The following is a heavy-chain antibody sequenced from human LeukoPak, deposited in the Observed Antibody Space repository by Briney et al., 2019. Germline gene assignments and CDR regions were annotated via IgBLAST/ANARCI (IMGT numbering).Heavy chain of an antibody. V-gene: IGHV3-7*03. CDR3: ARDMGYSPFDP. J-gene: IGHJ5*02. Sequence: GGSLRLSCAASGFTFSTFWMSWVRQAPGKGLEWVANINQDGSEKYYVDSVEGRFTISRDISKNTLYLQMNSLRADDTAVYYCARDMGYSPFDPWGQGTLVTVSS. D-gene: IGHD2-15*01. CDR2: INQDGSEK. CDR1: GFTFSTFW.